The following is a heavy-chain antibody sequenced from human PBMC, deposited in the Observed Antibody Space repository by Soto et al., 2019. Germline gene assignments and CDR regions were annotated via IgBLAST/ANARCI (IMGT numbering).Heavy chain of an antibody. CDR1: GFTFSSYW. J-gene: IGHJ6*02. CDR2: IKQDGSEK. Sequence: EVQLVESGGGLVQPGGSLRLSCAASGFTFSSYWMSWVRQAPGKGLEWVANIKQDGSEKYYVDSVKGRFTISRDNAKNSLYLQMNSLRAEDTAVYYCAGGSYYSNYYGMDVWGQGTTVTVSS. V-gene: IGHV3-7*01. D-gene: IGHD1-26*01. CDR3: AGGSYYSNYYGMDV.